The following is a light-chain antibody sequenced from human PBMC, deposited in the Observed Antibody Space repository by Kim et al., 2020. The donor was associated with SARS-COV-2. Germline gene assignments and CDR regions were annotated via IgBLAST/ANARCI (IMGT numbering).Light chain of an antibody. J-gene: IGLJ2*01. CDR1: NNDVGGYNY. CDR2: DVS. V-gene: IGLV2-11*01. Sequence: QSALTQPRSVSGSPGQSVTISCTGTNNDVGGYNYVSWYQQHPGKAPKLMIYDVSNRPSGVPDRFSGSKSGNTASLTISGLQPEDEADYYCCSFAGSYTVFGGGTQLTV. CDR3: CSFAGSYTV.